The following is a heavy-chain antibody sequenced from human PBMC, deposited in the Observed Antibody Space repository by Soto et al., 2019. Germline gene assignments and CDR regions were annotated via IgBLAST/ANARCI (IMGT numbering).Heavy chain of an antibody. CDR3: ARGETYCTNGVCYPAFGY. Sequence: SETLCLTCTVAGGSIGSSDWSWIRKPPGKGLEWIGYIYYSGSTNYNPSLKSRVTISVDTSKNQFSLKLSSVTAADTAVYYCARGETYCTNGVCYPAFGYWGQGTLVTVSS. D-gene: IGHD2-8*01. J-gene: IGHJ4*02. V-gene: IGHV4-59*01. CDR1: GGSIGSSD. CDR2: IYYSGST.